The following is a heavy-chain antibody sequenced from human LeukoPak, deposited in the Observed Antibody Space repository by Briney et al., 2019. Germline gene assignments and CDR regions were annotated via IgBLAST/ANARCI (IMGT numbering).Heavy chain of an antibody. D-gene: IGHD1-26*01. J-gene: IGHJ3*02. CDR3: ARVRMVGATSYAFDI. Sequence: GASVKVSCKASGYTFTGYYMHWVRQAPGQGLEWMGWINPNSGGTNYAQKFQGRVTMTTDTSTSTAYMELRSLRSDDTAVYYCARVRMVGATSYAFDIWGQGTMVTVSS. CDR1: GYTFTGYY. CDR2: INPNSGGT. V-gene: IGHV1-2*02.